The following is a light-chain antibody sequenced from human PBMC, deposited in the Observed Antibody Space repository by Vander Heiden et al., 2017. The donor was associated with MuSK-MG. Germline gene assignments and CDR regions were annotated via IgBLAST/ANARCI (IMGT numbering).Light chain of an antibody. V-gene: IGKV3-11*01. CDR2: DAS. Sequence: EIVLTQSPATLSLSPGERATLSCRASQSVSNYLAWYQQKPGQAPRLLIYDASNRDTGIPARFSGSGYGTDFTLIISSREPEDFGVYYCQQPSIWPPLTFGGGTKVEIK. CDR1: QSVSNY. J-gene: IGKJ4*01. CDR3: QQPSIWPPLT.